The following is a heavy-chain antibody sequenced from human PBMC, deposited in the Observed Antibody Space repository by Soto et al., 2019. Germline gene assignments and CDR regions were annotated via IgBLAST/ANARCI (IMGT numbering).Heavy chain of an antibody. V-gene: IGHV3-11*06. CDR2: ISSSSSYT. CDR3: ARFTYYDILTGYYERYYFDY. D-gene: IGHD3-9*01. J-gene: IGHJ4*02. Sequence: LRLSCAASGFTFSDYYMSWIRQAPGKGLEWVSYISSSSSYTNYADSVKGRFTISRDNAKNSLYLQMNSLRAEDTAVYYCARFTYYDILTGYYERYYFDYWGQGTLGTVSS. CDR1: GFTFSDYY.